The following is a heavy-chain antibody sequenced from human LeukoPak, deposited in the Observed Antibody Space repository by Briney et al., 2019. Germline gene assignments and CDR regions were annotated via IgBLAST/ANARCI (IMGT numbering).Heavy chain of an antibody. V-gene: IGHV1-8*02. CDR2: MNPDSGNS. CDR3: ARGRLVRGDYLDY. CDR1: GYTFTSYG. Sequence: ASVKVSCKASGYTFTSYGISWVRQAPGQGLEWLGWMNPDSGNSGSAHKFQGRVTMTRDTSTSTAYIELTSLRSDDTAVYFCARGRLVRGDYLDYWGQGALVTVSS. D-gene: IGHD3-10*01. J-gene: IGHJ4*02.